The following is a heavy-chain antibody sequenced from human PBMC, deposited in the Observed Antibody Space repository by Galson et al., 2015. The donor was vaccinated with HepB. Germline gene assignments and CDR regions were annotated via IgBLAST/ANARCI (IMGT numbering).Heavy chain of an antibody. J-gene: IGHJ2*01. CDR1: GFTFSSYT. V-gene: IGHV3-48*01. D-gene: IGHD3-10*01. CDR3: ARVIFGSGSSSAYWYFDL. Sequence: SLRLSCAASGFTFSSYTMNWVRQAPGKGLESVSYISSTGTTRYYAYYAKGRFTISRDNAQNSLDRQMNSLRAEDTAVYYCARVIFGSGSSSAYWYFDLWGRGALVTVSS. CDR2: ISSTGTTR.